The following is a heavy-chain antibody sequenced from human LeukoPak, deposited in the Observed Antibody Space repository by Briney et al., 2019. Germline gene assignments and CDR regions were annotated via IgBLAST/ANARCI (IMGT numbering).Heavy chain of an antibody. V-gene: IGHV3-53*01. CDR1: GFTVSNSY. Sequence: GGSLRLSCAASGFTVSNSYMNWVRQAPGKGLEWVSAMYSGGSTYYADSVKGRFTISRDNSKNTLYLQMNSLRAEDTAVYYCARGRSQQGIWSGYHHFDYWGQGTLVTVSS. J-gene: IGHJ4*02. CDR3: ARGRSQQGIWSGYHHFDY. CDR2: MYSGGST. D-gene: IGHD3-3*01.